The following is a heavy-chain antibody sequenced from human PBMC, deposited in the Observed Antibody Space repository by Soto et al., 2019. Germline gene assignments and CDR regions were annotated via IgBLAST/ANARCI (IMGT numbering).Heavy chain of an antibody. V-gene: IGHV3-30*18. J-gene: IGHJ3*02. CDR1: GFTFSNYG. Sequence: GGSLRLSCAASGFTFSNYGMHWVRQAPGKGLEWVAVISYDGSNKYYADSVKGRFTISRDNSKNTLYLQMNSLRAEDTAVYYCAKDLGSGSYLFDAFDIWGQGTMVTVSS. CDR2: ISYDGSNK. D-gene: IGHD1-26*01. CDR3: AKDLGSGSYLFDAFDI.